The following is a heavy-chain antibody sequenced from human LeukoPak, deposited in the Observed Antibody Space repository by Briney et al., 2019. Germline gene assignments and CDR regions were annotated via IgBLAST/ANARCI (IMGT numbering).Heavy chain of an antibody. J-gene: IGHJ3*02. D-gene: IGHD6-19*01. Sequence: ASVKVSCKASGYTFTSYDINWVRQASGQGLEWMGWMNPNSGNTGYAQKFQGRVTMTRNTSISTAYMELSSLRSEDTAVYYCARGSRPLYNSGWYEAFDIWGQGTMVTVSS. CDR2: MNPNSGNT. V-gene: IGHV1-8*01. CDR3: ARGSRPLYNSGWYEAFDI. CDR1: GYTFTSYD.